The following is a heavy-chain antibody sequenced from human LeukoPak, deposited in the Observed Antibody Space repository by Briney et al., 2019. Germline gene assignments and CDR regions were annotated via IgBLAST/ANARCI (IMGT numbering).Heavy chain of an antibody. CDR3: ARHDYYDSSGSFDY. CDR1: GGSISSYY. CDR2: IYTSGST. V-gene: IGHV4-4*09. J-gene: IGHJ4*02. Sequence: SETLSLTCTVSGGSISSYYWIWIRQPPGKGLEWIGYIYTSGSTNYNPSLKSRVTISVDTSKNQFSLKLSSVTAADTAVYYCARHDYYDSSGSFDYWGQGTLVTVSS. D-gene: IGHD3-22*01.